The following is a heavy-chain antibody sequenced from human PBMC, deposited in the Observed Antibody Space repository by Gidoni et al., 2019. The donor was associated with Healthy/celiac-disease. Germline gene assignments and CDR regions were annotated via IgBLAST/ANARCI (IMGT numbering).Heavy chain of an antibody. D-gene: IGHD4-17*01. V-gene: IGHV4-38-2*01. CDR3: ARATVGDYFDY. Sequence: QVQLQESRPGLVKPSETLSLTCAVSGYSISSGYYWGWIRQPPGKGLEWIGSIYHSGSTYYNPSLKSRVTISVDTSKNQFSLKLSSVTAADTAVYYCARATVGDYFDYWGQGTLVTVSS. CDR1: GYSISSGYY. J-gene: IGHJ4*02. CDR2: IYHSGST.